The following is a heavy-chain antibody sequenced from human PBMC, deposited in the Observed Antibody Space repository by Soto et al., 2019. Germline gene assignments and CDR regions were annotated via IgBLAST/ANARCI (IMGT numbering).Heavy chain of an antibody. CDR2: ISNGGDNR. J-gene: IGHJ4*02. V-gene: IGHV3-30-3*01. D-gene: IGHD6-19*01. Sequence: GGSLRLSCAASGFTFSTYRMHWVRQAPGKGLEWMAVISNGGDNRYYADSVKGRFTISRDNSKNKVYLQMNSLKTEDTAVYYCARDPQNSVWYEWVSMTSSTDFDYWGLGTLVTVSS. CDR3: ARDPQNSVWYEWVSMTSSTDFDY. CDR1: GFTFSTYR.